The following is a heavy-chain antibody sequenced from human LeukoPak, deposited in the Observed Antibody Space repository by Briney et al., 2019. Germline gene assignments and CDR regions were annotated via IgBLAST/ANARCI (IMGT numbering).Heavy chain of an antibody. V-gene: IGHV4-4*02. CDR2: IYHSGST. D-gene: IGHD6-19*01. CDR1: GCSISSSNW. Sequence: SGTLSLTCAVSGCSISSSNWWNWVRQPPGKGLEWIGEIYHSGSTNYNPSLKSRVTISVDKSKNQFSLKLSSVTAADTAVYYCARDVGLPVAGNYWGQGTLVTVSS. J-gene: IGHJ4*02. CDR3: ARDVGLPVAGNY.